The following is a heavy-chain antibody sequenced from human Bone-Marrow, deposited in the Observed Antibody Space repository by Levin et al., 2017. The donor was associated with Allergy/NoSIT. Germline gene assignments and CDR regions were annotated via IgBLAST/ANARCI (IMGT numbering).Heavy chain of an antibody. J-gene: IGHJ6*02. V-gene: IGHV3-9*01. D-gene: IGHD6-6*01. CDR2: MSWNTGSL. CDR1: GFSFGYYA. Sequence: GGSLRLSCVASGFSFGYYAMHWVRQAPGKGLEWVSGMSWNTGSLDYADSVKGRFTISRDNTRNTLYLQMNSLIVEDTAFYYCVKATRRSASRPGWGSGMGVWGQGTAVRVS. CDR3: VKATRRSASRPGWGSGMGV.